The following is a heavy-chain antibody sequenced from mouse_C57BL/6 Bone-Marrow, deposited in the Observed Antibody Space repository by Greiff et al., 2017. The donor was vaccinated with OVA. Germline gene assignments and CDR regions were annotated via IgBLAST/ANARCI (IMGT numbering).Heavy chain of an antibody. J-gene: IGHJ3*01. CDR1: GFTFSSYT. CDR2: ISGGGGNT. Sequence: EVHLVESGGGLVKPGGSLKLSCAASGFTFSSYTMSWVRQTPGKRLEWVATISGGGGNTYYPDSVKGRFTISRDNAKNTLYLQMSSLRSADTALYYCARLYDYDAWFAYWGQGTLVTVSA. CDR3: ARLYDYDAWFAY. V-gene: IGHV5-9*01. D-gene: IGHD2-4*01.